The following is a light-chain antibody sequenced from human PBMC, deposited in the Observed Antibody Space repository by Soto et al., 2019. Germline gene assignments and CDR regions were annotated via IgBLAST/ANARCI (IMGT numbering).Light chain of an antibody. V-gene: IGKV1-39*01. J-gene: IGKJ1*01. CDR1: QSISTS. Sequence: DIQMTQSPSSLSASVGDRVTITCRASQSISTSLNWFQQKPGRAPKLLIYLTSTLQSGVPSRFSGSGSGTDFTLTISSLQPEDFATDYCQQSSTTPWTFGQGTKVDVK. CDR2: LTS. CDR3: QQSSTTPWT.